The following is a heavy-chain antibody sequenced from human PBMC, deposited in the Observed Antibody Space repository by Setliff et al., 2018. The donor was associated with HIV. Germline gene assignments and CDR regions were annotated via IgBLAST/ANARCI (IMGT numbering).Heavy chain of an antibody. J-gene: IGHJ2*01. Sequence: SETLSLTCTVSGGSISSGSYYWSWIRQPAGKGLEWIGRIYTSGSIYYNPSLKSRVTISVDTSKNQFSLKLSSVTAADTAVYYCARHDGTYCGGDCYLLGYFDLWGRGTLVTVYS. V-gene: IGHV4-61*02. CDR2: IYTSGSI. CDR1: GGSISSGSYY. CDR3: ARHDGTYCGGDCYLLGYFDL. D-gene: IGHD2-21*02.